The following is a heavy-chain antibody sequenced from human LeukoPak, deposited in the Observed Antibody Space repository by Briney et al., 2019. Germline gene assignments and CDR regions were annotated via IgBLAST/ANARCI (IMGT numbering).Heavy chain of an antibody. CDR3: ARDWLWYYYDSSGSQRADAFDI. CDR1: GFTFSSYW. J-gene: IGHJ3*02. V-gene: IGHV3-7*01. Sequence: GGSLRLSCAAPGFTFSSYWMSWVRQAPGKGLEWVANIKQDGSEKYYADSVKGRFTISRDNAKNSLYLQMNSLRAEDTAVYYCARDWLWYYYDSSGSQRADAFDIWGQGTMVTVSS. D-gene: IGHD3-22*01. CDR2: IKQDGSEK.